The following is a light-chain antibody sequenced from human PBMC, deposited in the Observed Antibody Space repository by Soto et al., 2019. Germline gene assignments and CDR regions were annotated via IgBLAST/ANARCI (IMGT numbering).Light chain of an antibody. CDR2: EVS. Sequence: QSALTQPASVSGSPGQSITISCTGTSSDVGGYNYVSWYQQHPGKAPKLMIYEVSNRPSGLSNRFSGSKSGNTASLTISGLQAEDEADYYCSSYTSSSTAVFGGGTQLTVL. J-gene: IGLJ7*01. CDR1: SSDVGGYNY. CDR3: SSYTSSSTAV. V-gene: IGLV2-14*01.